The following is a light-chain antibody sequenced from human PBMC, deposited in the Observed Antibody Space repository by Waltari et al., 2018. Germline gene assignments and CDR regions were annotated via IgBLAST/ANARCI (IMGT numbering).Light chain of an antibody. Sequence: IVMTQSPDSLAVSLGERATINCWSSQSVFWNSNKNNYLAWYQHKPGQPPKLLFYWASTREYGVPDRFSGSGSGTDFTLTISSLQPEDFATYYCQQSYSTPTWTFGQGTKVEIK. CDR2: WAS. V-gene: IGKV4-1*01. CDR1: QSVFWNSNKNNY. CDR3: QQSYSTPTWT. J-gene: IGKJ1*01.